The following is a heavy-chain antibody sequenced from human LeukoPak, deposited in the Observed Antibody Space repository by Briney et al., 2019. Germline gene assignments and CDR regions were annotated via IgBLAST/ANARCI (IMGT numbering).Heavy chain of an antibody. V-gene: IGHV4-39*01. Sequence: KPSETLSLTCTVSGDSIRSSSYYWGWIRQPPGKGLEWIGSIYYSGSTYYNPSLKSRVTISVDTSKNQFSLKVSSVTAADTAVYYCARRELLSTPDAFDIWGQGTMVTVSS. D-gene: IGHD3-10*01. CDR2: IYYSGST. CDR1: GDSIRSSSYY. CDR3: ARRELLSTPDAFDI. J-gene: IGHJ3*02.